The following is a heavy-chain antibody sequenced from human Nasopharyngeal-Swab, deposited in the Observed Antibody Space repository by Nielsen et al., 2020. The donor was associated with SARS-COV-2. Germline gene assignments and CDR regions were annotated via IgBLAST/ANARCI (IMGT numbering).Heavy chain of an antibody. J-gene: IGHJ4*02. D-gene: IGHD6-19*01. CDR2: IYPGDSDT. CDR1: GYSFNSYW. V-gene: IGHV5-51*01. CDR3: AREGYTSGYYDY. Sequence: GGSLRLSCQASGYSFNSYWIGWVRQMPGKGLEWMAIIYPGDSDTRYNPSFQGQVTIPVDKSISTAYLHWSSLRAPDTAMYYCAREGYTSGYYDYWGRGTLVTVSS.